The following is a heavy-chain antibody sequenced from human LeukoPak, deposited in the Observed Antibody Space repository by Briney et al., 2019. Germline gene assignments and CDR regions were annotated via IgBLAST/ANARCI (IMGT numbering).Heavy chain of an antibody. J-gene: IGHJ4*02. D-gene: IGHD2-15*01. CDR3: ARASSSGGWYYFDY. Sequence: ASVKVSCKASGYTFTSYDINWVRQATGQGLEWMGWVNPNSGNTGYAQKFQGRVTMTRNTSISTAYMELSSLRSEDTAVYYCARASSSGGWYYFDYWGQGTLVIVSS. CDR2: VNPNSGNT. V-gene: IGHV1-8*01. CDR1: GYTFTSYD.